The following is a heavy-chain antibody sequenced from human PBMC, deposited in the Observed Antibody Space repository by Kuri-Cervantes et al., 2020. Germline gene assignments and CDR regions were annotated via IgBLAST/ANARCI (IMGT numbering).Heavy chain of an antibody. CDR2: ISWNSGSI. Sequence: GGSLRLSCAASGLTFDDYAMHWVRQAPGKGLEWVSGISWNSGSIGYADSVKGRFTISRDNAKNSLYLQMNSLRAEDTAVYYCAREDIVVVVAATVFDYWGQGTLVTVSS. CDR3: AREDIVVVVAATVFDY. J-gene: IGHJ4*02. D-gene: IGHD2-15*01. CDR1: GLTFDDYA. V-gene: IGHV3-9*01.